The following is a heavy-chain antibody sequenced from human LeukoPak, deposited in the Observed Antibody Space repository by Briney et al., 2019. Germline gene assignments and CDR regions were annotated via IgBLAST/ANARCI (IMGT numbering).Heavy chain of an antibody. CDR2: IYYSGST. CDR1: GGSISSSSYY. Sequence: SETLSLTCTVSGGSISSSSYYWGWIRQPPGKGLEWIVSIYYSGSTYYNPSLKSRVTISVDTSKNQFSLKLSSVTAADTAVYYCARALHDYYDSSGYFIFDYWGQGTLVTVSS. CDR3: ARALHDYYDSSGYFIFDY. D-gene: IGHD3-22*01. V-gene: IGHV4-39*07. J-gene: IGHJ4*02.